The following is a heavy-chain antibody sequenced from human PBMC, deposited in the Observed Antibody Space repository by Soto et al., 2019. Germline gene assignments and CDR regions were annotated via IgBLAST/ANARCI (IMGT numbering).Heavy chain of an antibody. CDR3: ARDRASNYGMDV. CDR1: GFTFSSYA. J-gene: IGHJ6*02. Sequence: VGSLRLSCAASGFTFSSYAMHWVRQAPGKGLEWVAVISYDGSNKYYADSVKGRFTISRDNSKNTLYLQMNSLRAEDTAVYYCARDRASNYGMDVWGQGTTVTVSS. D-gene: IGHD4-4*01. V-gene: IGHV3-30-3*01. CDR2: ISYDGSNK.